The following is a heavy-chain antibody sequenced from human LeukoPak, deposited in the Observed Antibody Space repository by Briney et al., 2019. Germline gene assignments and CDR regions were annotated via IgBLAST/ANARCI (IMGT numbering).Heavy chain of an antibody. CDR3: ARTDYDFWSGYFDP. CDR1: GGSFSGYY. D-gene: IGHD3-3*01. V-gene: IGHV4-34*01. CDR2: IYYSGST. J-gene: IGHJ5*02. Sequence: PSETLSLTCAVYGGSFSGYYWSWIRQPPGKGLEWIGSIYYSGSTYYNPSLKSRVTISVDTSKNQFSLKLSSVTAADTAVYYCARTDYDFWSGYFDPWGQGTLVTVSS.